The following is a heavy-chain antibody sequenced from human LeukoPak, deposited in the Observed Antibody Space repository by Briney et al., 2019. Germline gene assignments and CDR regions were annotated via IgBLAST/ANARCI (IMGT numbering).Heavy chain of an antibody. J-gene: IGHJ4*02. CDR3: AKAKLERPPVFDY. D-gene: IGHD1-1*01. Sequence: GGSLRLSCAASGFTFDDYAMHWVRQAPGKGLEWVSGISWNSGSIGYADSVKGRLTISRDNAKNSLYLQMNSLRAEDTALYYCAKAKLERPPVFDYWGQGTLVTVSS. V-gene: IGHV3-9*01. CDR2: ISWNSGSI. CDR1: GFTFDDYA.